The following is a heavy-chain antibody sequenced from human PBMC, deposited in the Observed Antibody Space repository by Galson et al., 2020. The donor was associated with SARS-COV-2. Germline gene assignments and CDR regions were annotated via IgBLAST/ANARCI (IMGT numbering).Heavy chain of an antibody. Sequence: ESGPTLVKPTETLTLTCTVSGFSLSNARMGVSWIRQPPGKALEWLAHIFSNDEKSYSTSLKSRLTISKDTSKSQVVLTMTNMDPVDTATYYCARIRTYYYDSSGYYGDAFDIWGQGTMVTVSS. V-gene: IGHV2-26*01. CDR3: ARIRTYYYDSSGYYGDAFDI. J-gene: IGHJ3*02. D-gene: IGHD3-22*01. CDR1: GFSLSNARMG. CDR2: IFSNDEK.